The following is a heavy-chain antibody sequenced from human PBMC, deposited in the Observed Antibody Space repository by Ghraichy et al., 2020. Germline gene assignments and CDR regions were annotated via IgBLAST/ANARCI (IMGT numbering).Heavy chain of an antibody. CDR2: MNPNSGNT. D-gene: IGHD4-17*01. Sequence: ASVKVSCKASGYTFTSYDINWVRQATGQGLEWMGWMNPNSGNTGYAQKFQGRVTMTRNTSISTAYMELSSLRSEDTAVYYCARGRPSDYGDYVGNDYWGQGTLVTVSS. V-gene: IGHV1-8*01. CDR1: GYTFTSYD. CDR3: ARGRPSDYGDYVGNDY. J-gene: IGHJ4*02.